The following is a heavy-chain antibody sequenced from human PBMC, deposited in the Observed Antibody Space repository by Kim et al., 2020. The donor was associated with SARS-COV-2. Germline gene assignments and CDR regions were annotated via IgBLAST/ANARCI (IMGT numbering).Heavy chain of an antibody. J-gene: IGHJ3*02. Sequence: GSTYYNPSLKSRVTISGDTSKNQFSLKLSSVTAADTAVYYCARGGDAFDIWGQGTMVTVSS. V-gene: IGHV4-31*02. D-gene: IGHD3-10*01. CDR3: ARGGDAFDI. CDR2: GST.